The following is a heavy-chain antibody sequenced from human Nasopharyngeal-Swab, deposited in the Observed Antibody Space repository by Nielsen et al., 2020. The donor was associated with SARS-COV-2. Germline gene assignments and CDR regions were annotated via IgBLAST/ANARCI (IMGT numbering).Heavy chain of an antibody. Sequence: VRQAPGKGLEWVSAISGSGGSTYYADSVKGRFTISRDNSKNTLYLQMNSLRAEDTAVYYCAKLFRGAPIDYWGQGTLVTVSS. V-gene: IGHV3-23*01. CDR2: ISGSGGST. D-gene: IGHD5-24*01. CDR3: AKLFRGAPIDY. J-gene: IGHJ4*02.